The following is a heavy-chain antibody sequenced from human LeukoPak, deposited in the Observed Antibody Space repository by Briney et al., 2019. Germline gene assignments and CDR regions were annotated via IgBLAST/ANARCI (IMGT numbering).Heavy chain of an antibody. Sequence: ASVKVSCKASGYTFTGYYMHWVRQAPGQGLEWMGWINPNSGGTNYAQKFQGRVTVTRDTSISTAYMELSRLRSDDTAVYYCARGDSSSSRDSSDYWGQGTLVTVSS. CDR1: GYTFTGYY. CDR3: ARGDSSSSRDSSDY. D-gene: IGHD6-6*01. V-gene: IGHV1-2*02. CDR2: INPNSGGT. J-gene: IGHJ4*02.